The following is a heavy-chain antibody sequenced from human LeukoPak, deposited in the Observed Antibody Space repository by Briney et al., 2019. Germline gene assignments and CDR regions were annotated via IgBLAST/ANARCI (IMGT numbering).Heavy chain of an antibody. CDR2: IGAGGTFT. Sequence: GGSLRLSCTASGFTFSSYAMNWVRQAPGKGLEWVSGIGAGGTFTYYADSVKGRFTISRDTSKNTLYLQMNSLRAEDTAVYYCARDLSPVVRASPMGYWGQGTLVTVSS. CDR1: GFTFSSYA. J-gene: IGHJ4*02. V-gene: IGHV3-23*01. CDR3: ARDLSPVVRASPMGY. D-gene: IGHD3-10*01.